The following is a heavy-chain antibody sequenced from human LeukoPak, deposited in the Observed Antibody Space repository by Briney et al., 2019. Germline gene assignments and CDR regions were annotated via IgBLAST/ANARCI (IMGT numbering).Heavy chain of an antibody. J-gene: IGHJ6*03. Sequence: GGSLSLLWAPSGLIFGNFCMSWARHSRGEGRECLSDITGGGSTTFHSGSVERRLTISRDNSKTTLYLHKSSLRAEDTAMYYCARAQLSGYNYGYRDYYYYMDVWGKGTTVTVSS. D-gene: IGHD5-18*01. V-gene: IGHV3-23*01. CDR3: ARAQLSGYNYGYRDYYYYMDV. CDR1: GLIFGNFC. CDR2: ITGGGSTT.